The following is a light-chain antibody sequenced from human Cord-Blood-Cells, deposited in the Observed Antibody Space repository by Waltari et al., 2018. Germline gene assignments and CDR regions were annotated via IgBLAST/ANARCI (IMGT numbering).Light chain of an antibody. V-gene: IGLV2-11*01. CDR2: DVS. CDR1: SSDGGGYNY. Sequence: QSALTQPRSVPGSPGQSVTISCTGTSSDGGGYNYVSWYQQHPGKAPKLMIYDVSKRPSGVPDRISGSKSGNTASLTISGLQAEDEADYYCCSYAGSYTFVFGTGTKVTVL. J-gene: IGLJ1*01. CDR3: CSYAGSYTFV.